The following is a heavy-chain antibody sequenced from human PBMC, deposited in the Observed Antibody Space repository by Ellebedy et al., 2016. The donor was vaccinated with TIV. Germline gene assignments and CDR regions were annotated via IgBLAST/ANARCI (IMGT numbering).Heavy chain of an antibody. CDR2: INHSGST. CDR1: GGSFSGYY. J-gene: IGHJ6*03. V-gene: IGHV4-34*01. Sequence: SQTLSLTCXVYGGSFSGYYWSWIRQPPGKGLEWIGEINHSGSTNYNPSLKSRVTISVDTSKNQFSLKLSSVTAADTAVYYCARKVAYYYYYYMDVWGKGTTVTVSS. CDR3: ARKVAYYYYYYMDV.